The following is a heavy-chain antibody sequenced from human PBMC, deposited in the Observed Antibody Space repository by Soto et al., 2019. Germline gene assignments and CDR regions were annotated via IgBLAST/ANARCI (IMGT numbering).Heavy chain of an antibody. J-gene: IGHJ6*02. CDR3: AKEAYGSGAYYGMDV. D-gene: IGHD3-10*01. V-gene: IGHV3-30*18. Sequence: QVQLVESGGGVVQPGRSLRLSCAASGFTFSSYGMHWVRQAPGKGLEWVAVISYDGSNKYYADSVKGRFTISRDNSKNTLYLQMNSLRAEDTAVYYCAKEAYGSGAYYGMDVWGQGTTVTVSS. CDR1: GFTFSSYG. CDR2: ISYDGSNK.